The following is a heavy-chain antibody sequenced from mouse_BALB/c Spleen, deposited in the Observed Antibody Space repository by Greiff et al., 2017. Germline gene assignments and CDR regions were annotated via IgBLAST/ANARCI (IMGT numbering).Heavy chain of an antibody. J-gene: IGHJ4*01. CDR2: ISSGSSTI. Sequence: EVKVVESGGGLVQPGGSRKLSCAASGFTFSSFGMHWVRQAPEKGLEWVAYISSGSSTIYYADTVKGRFTISRDNPKNTLFLQMTSLRSEDTAMYYCARRNGGYYYAMDYWGQGTSVTVSS. V-gene: IGHV5-17*02. CDR1: GFTFSSFG. D-gene: IGHD2-3*01. CDR3: ARRNGGYYYAMDY.